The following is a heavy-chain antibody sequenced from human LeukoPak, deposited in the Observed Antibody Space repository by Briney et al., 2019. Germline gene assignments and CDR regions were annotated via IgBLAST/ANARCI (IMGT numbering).Heavy chain of an antibody. CDR1: GFTFSSYW. D-gene: IGHD3-10*01. J-gene: IGHJ4*02. CDR2: INSDGSST. CDR3: ARAGVGDYFDY. Sequence: GGPLRLSCAASGFTFSSYWMHWVRQAPGKGLVWVSRINSDGSSTSYADSVKGRFTISRDNAKNTLYLQMNSLRAEDTAVYYCARAGVGDYFDYWGQGTLVTVSS. V-gene: IGHV3-74*01.